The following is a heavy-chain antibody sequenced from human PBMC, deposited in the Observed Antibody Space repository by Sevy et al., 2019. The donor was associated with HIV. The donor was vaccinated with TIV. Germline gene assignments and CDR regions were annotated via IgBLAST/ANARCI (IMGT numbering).Heavy chain of an antibody. CDR1: GYSFTSYW. D-gene: IGHD6-6*01. Sequence: GESLKISCKGSGYSFTSYWIGWVRQMPGKGLEWMGIIYPGDSDTRYSPSFQGQVTISADKSISTAYLQWSSLKASDTAMYYCARLEYSSSSRRRGLPVDYWGQGTLVTVSS. CDR2: IYPGDSDT. V-gene: IGHV5-51*01. CDR3: ARLEYSSSSRRRGLPVDY. J-gene: IGHJ4*02.